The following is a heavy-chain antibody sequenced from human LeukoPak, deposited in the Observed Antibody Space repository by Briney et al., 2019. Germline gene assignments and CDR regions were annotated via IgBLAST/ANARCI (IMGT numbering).Heavy chain of an antibody. CDR3: ARDPPDY. CDR2: ISSSSSSL. V-gene: IGHV3-21*01. CDR1: GFTFSSYS. Sequence: PGGSLRLSCAASGFTFSSYSMNWVRQAPGKGLEWVSFISSSSSSLYYANSVKGRFTISRDNATNSMYLNINSLRAEDTAVYYCARDPPDYWGQGTLVTVSS. J-gene: IGHJ4*02.